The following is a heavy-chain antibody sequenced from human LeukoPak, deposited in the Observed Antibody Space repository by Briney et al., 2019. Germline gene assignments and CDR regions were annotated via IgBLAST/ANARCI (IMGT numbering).Heavy chain of an antibody. Sequence: GGSLRLSCAASGFTFSSYAMSWVRQAPGKGLGWVSAITGSGSSPFYADSVKGRFTISRDNSKNTLYLQMNSLRADDTAVYYCAKDGRYCSSSTCYFYFDYWGQGTLVTVSS. CDR2: ITGSGSSP. CDR3: AKDGRYCSSSTCYFYFDY. V-gene: IGHV3-23*01. J-gene: IGHJ4*02. CDR1: GFTFSSYA. D-gene: IGHD2-2*01.